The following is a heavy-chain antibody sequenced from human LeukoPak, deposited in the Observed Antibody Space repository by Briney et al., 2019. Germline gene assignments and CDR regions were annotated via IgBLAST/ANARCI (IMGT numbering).Heavy chain of an antibody. CDR3: APAGE. V-gene: IGHV3-30*02. Sequence: GGSLRLSXAASGFTLSTYGMHWVRQAPGKGLEWVAFIWHDGTNKYYADSVKGRFTISRDDSKNTLYLQMNSLRAEDTAVYYCAPAGEGGQGTLVTVSS. J-gene: IGHJ4*02. CDR1: GFTLSTYG. D-gene: IGHD3-16*01. CDR2: IWHDGTNK.